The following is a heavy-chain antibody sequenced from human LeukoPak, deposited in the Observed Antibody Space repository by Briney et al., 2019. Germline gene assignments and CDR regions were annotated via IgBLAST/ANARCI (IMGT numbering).Heavy chain of an antibody. CDR1: GGSISSTKDF. J-gene: IGHJ4*02. V-gene: IGHV4-39*01. D-gene: IGHD3-22*01. CDR2: LYYSGST. CDR3: ARSEGHYDNSGFYSKIDY. Sequence: KPSETQSLTCTVSGGSISSTKDFWGWIRQPPGKGLEWIGTLYYSGSTYYNPSLKSRVTMSADTSKNQFSLKLSSVTAADTAVYFCARSEGHYDNSGFYSKIDYWGQGMLITVSS.